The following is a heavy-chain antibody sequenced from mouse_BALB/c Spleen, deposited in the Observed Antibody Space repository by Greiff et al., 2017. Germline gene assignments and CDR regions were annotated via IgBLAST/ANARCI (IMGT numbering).Heavy chain of an antibody. J-gene: IGHJ4*01. CDR2: ISSGGST. CDR3: ARSPLRDYAMDY. D-gene: IGHD1-1*01. CDR1: GFTFSDYG. V-gene: IGHV5-6-5*01. Sequence: EVHLVESGGGLVQPGGSRKLSCAASGFTFSDYGMAWVRQAPGKGPEWVAFISSGGSTYYPDSVKGRFTISRDNARNILYLQMSSLRSEDTAMYYCARSPLRDYAMDYWGQGTSVTVSS.